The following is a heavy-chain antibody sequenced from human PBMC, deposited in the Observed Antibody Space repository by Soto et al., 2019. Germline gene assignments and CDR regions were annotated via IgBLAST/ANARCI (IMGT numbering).Heavy chain of an antibody. J-gene: IGHJ4*02. CDR2: INYSGSS. CDR3: ARHDTYFYDSSGSDY. D-gene: IGHD3-22*01. Sequence: PSETLSLTCTVSGGSIIRSNYYWGWIRQPPGKGLEWIGSINYSGSSYYNPSLKSRVTISVDTSKNQFSLKLSSVTAADTAVYYCARHDTYFYDSSGSDYWGQGTLVTVSS. V-gene: IGHV4-39*01. CDR1: GGSIIRSNYY.